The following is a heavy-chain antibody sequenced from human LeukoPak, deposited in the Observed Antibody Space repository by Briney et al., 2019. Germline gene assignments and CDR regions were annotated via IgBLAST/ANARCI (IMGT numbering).Heavy chain of an antibody. CDR1: GGSFSGYY. Sequence: SETLSLTCAVYGGSFSGYYWSWIRQPPGKGLEWIGEINHSGSTNYNPSLKSRVTISVDTSKNQFSLKLSSVTAADTAVYYCARVAKFGYSYPRYYYGMDVWGQGTTVTVSS. V-gene: IGHV4-34*01. CDR2: INHSGST. CDR3: ARVAKFGYSYPRYYYGMDV. D-gene: IGHD5-18*01. J-gene: IGHJ6*02.